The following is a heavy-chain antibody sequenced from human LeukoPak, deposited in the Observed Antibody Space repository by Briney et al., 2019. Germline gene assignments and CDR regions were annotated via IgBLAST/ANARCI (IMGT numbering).Heavy chain of an antibody. CDR2: INPNCGGT. CDR3: ARDYEGDIVVVPAADY. Sequence: ASVKVSCKASGYTFTGYYMHWVRQAPGQGLEWMGWINPNCGGTNYAQKFQGRVTMTRDTSISTAYMELSRLRSDDTAVYYCARDYEGDIVVVPAADYWGQGTLVTVSS. V-gene: IGHV1-2*02. J-gene: IGHJ4*02. CDR1: GYTFTGYY. D-gene: IGHD2-2*01.